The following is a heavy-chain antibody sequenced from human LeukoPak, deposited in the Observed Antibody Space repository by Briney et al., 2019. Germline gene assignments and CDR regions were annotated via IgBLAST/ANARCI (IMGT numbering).Heavy chain of an antibody. J-gene: IGHJ4*02. V-gene: IGHV3-30*04. CDR1: GFTFSSYA. Sequence: GGSLRLSCAASGFTFSSYAMHWVRQAPGKGPEWVAVISYDGSNKYYADSVKGRFTISRDNSENTLYLQMNSLRAEDTAVYYCARGPHLELYYFDYWGQGTLATVSS. CDR2: ISYDGSNK. CDR3: ARGPHLELYYFDY. D-gene: IGHD1-7*01.